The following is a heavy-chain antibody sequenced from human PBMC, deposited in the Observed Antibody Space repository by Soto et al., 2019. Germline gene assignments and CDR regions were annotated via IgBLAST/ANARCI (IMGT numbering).Heavy chain of an antibody. CDR1: GFTFSSYA. J-gene: IGHJ6*02. CDR2: ISGSGGST. V-gene: IGHV3-23*01. D-gene: IGHD3-22*01. CDR3: AKSGYYDSSGNYYYYYGMDV. Sequence: GGSLRLSCAASGFTFSSYAMSWVRQAPGKGLEWVSAISGSGGSTYYADSVKGRFTISRDNSKNTLYLQMNSLRAEDTAVYYCAKSGYYDSSGNYYYYYGMDVWGHGTTVTVSS.